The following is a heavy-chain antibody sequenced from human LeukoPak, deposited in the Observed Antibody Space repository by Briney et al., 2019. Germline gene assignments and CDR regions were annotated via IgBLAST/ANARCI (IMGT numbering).Heavy chain of an antibody. J-gene: IGHJ5*02. CDR1: GFTFSSYG. CDR2: ISGSGGST. D-gene: IGHD3-10*01. CDR3: AKDREYYYGSGSYYPMNWFDP. V-gene: IGHV3-23*01. Sequence: PGGSLRLSCAASGFTFSSYGMSWVRQAPGKGLEWVSAISGSGGSTYYADSVKGRFTISRDNSKNTLYLQMNSLRAEDTAVYYCAKDREYYYGSGSYYPMNWFDPWGQGTLVTVSS.